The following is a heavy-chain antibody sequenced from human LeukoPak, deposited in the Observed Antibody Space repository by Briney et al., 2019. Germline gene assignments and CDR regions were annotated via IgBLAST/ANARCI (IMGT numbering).Heavy chain of an antibody. CDR1: GFTFGSHA. CDR3: GKTTVGYSSGQKPAWPVDY. Sequence: GGSLRLSCEASGFTFGSHAMYWVRQAPGKGLEWVAGIFGSGGSPHYAASVKGRFTISGDNSRNTVYLQINSLRADDTAVYYCGKTTVGYSSGQKPAWPVDYWGQGTLVTVSS. D-gene: IGHD5-18*01. CDR2: IFGSGGSP. V-gene: IGHV3-23*01. J-gene: IGHJ4*02.